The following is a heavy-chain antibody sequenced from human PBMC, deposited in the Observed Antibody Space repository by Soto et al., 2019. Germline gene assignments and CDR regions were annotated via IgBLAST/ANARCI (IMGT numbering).Heavy chain of an antibody. D-gene: IGHD5-12*01. CDR3: AKLSGYRGYDGGYFDY. CDR1: GFTFDDYA. Sequence: EVQLVESGGGLVQPGRSLRLSCAASGFTFDDYAMHWVRQAPGKGLEWVSGISWNSGSIGYADSVKGRFTISRDNAKNSLYLQMNSLRAEDTALYYCAKLSGYRGYDGGYFDYWGQGTLVTVSS. J-gene: IGHJ4*02. CDR2: ISWNSGSI. V-gene: IGHV3-9*01.